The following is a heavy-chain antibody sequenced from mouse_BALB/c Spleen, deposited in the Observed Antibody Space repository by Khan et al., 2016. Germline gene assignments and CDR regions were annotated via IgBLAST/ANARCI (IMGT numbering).Heavy chain of an antibody. J-gene: IGHJ1*01. V-gene: IGHV9-3-1*01. CDR2: MNTYTGEP. Sequence: QIQLVQSGPELKKPGETVKISCKASGYTFTNYGMNWVKQAPGKGLKWMGWMNTYTGEPTYADDFKGRFAFSLKTSARTAYLQINNLKNEDTATXFCARDYDYDGDWYFHVWVAGTTVTVSS. CDR3: ARDYDYDGDWYFHV. CDR1: GYTFTNYG. D-gene: IGHD2-4*01.